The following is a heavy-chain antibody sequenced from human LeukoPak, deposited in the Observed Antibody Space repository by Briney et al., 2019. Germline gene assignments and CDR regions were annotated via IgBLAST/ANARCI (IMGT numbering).Heavy chain of an antibody. CDR2: ISSSSSYI. Sequence: GGTLRLSCAASGFTFSSYSMNWVRQAPGKGLEWVSSISSSSSYIYYADSVKGRFTISRDNAKNSLYLQMNSLRAEDTAVYYCARESNYCSSTSCYTSVPDPIDYWGQGTLVTVSS. V-gene: IGHV3-21*01. D-gene: IGHD2-2*02. CDR3: ARESNYCSSTSCYTSVPDPIDY. J-gene: IGHJ4*02. CDR1: GFTFSSYS.